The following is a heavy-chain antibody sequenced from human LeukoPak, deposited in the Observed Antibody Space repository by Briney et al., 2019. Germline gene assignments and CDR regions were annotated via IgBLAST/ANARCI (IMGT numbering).Heavy chain of an antibody. Sequence: GASVKVSCRASGFMFTRYTISWLRQAPGQGLEWVGWISPYTGNTNYAQKVQGRVTMTTDASTNSAYMELRSLRSDDTAMYYCARVMMTVVTAHVFEIWGLGTMVTVSS. CDR1: GFMFTRYT. CDR3: ARVMMTVVTAHVFEI. J-gene: IGHJ3*02. D-gene: IGHD2-21*02. CDR2: ISPYTGNT. V-gene: IGHV1-18*01.